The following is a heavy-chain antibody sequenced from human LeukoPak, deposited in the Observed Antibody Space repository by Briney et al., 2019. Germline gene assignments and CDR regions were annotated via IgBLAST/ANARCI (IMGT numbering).Heavy chain of an antibody. V-gene: IGHV3-48*04. Sequence: RPGGSLRLSCAASGFTFSSYSMNWVRQAPGKGLEWVSYISSSSSTIYYADSVKGRFTISRDNAKNSLYLQMNSLRAEDTAVYYCARESPYSNYFFRFDYWGQGTLVTVSS. J-gene: IGHJ4*02. CDR1: GFTFSSYS. CDR2: ISSSSSTI. D-gene: IGHD4-11*01. CDR3: ARESPYSNYFFRFDY.